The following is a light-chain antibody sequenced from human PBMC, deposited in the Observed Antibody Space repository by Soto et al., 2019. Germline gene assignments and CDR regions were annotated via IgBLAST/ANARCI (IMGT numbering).Light chain of an antibody. J-gene: IGKJ2*01. CDR1: QSISSSY. CDR3: QKYGSSLYT. V-gene: IGKV3-20*01. Sequence: EIVLTQSPGTLSVSPGERATLSCRASQSISSSYLAWYQQKPGQAPRLLIYGASSRATGIPDRFSGSGSGTDFTLTISRLEPEDFAVYYCQKYGSSLYTFGQGTKLEIK. CDR2: GAS.